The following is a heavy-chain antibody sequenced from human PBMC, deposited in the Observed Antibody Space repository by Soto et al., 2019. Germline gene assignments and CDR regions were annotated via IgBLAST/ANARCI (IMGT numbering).Heavy chain of an antibody. D-gene: IGHD3-22*01. V-gene: IGHV4-59*01. Sequence: SETLSLTCTVSGDSISTFYWGWMRQSPGKELEWIGYVYYTGSTNYNPSLKGRVTISVDRSKNQFSLKLTSANAADTAVYYCARGRTVRNYADDSSDYFYFFDYWGQGTQVTVSS. CDR3: ARGRTVRNYADDSSDYFYFFDY. CDR1: GDSISTFY. J-gene: IGHJ4*02. CDR2: VYYTGST.